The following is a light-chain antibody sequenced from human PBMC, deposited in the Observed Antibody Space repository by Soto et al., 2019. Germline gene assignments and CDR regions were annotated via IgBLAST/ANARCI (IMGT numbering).Light chain of an antibody. CDR2: DVS. CDR1: SSDVGGYNY. CDR3: TSFTSRHTYV. Sequence: QSSLTNPASLSGSPGQSITISCTGTSSDVGGYNYVSWYQQHPDKAPRLMIYDVSNRPSGVSDRFSGSKSGDTASLTISGLQAEDEADYYCTSFTSRHTYVFGTGTKVTVL. J-gene: IGLJ1*01. V-gene: IGLV2-14*03.